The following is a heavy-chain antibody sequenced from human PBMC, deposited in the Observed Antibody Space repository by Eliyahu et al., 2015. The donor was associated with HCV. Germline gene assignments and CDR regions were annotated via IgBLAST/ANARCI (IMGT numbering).Heavy chain of an antibody. V-gene: IGHV3-7*01. D-gene: IGHD1-26*01. CDR3: ATLQGGSYVAALDI. CDR2: IKQDESEK. Sequence: EEQLVESGGGLVQPGGPLRLSCAASGFIFSSHWMSWVRQAPGKGLEGLANIKQDESEKYYVDSVKGRFTISRDNTKNSLYLQMNALRAEDTAVYYCATLQGGSYVAALDIWGQGTMVTVSS. J-gene: IGHJ3*02. CDR1: GFIFSSHW.